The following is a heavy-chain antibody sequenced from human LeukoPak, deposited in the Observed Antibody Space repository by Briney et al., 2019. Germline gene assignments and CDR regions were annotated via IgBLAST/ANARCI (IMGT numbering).Heavy chain of an antibody. CDR2: ISSNGGST. CDR1: GFTVSSNY. Sequence: GGSLRLPCAASGFTVSSNYMSWVRQAPGKGLEYVSAISSNGGSTYYANSVKRRFTISRDNSKNTLYLQMGSLRAEDMAVYYCARGAAGGALYYYYYGMDVWGQGTTVTVSS. D-gene: IGHD6-13*01. J-gene: IGHJ6*02. CDR3: ARGAAGGALYYYYYGMDV. V-gene: IGHV3-64*01.